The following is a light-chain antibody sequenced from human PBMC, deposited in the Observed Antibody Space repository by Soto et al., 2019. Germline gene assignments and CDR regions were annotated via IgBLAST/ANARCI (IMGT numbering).Light chain of an antibody. CDR1: LGISIN. V-gene: IGKV3-15*01. CDR2: GAS. J-gene: IGKJ1*01. CDR3: QQYNKWPQT. Sequence: EIAMTQSPSTLSVSPGERVTLSCRASLGISINLAWYQQRPGQAPRLLIYGASTRATGVPTRFSGSGSGTEFTLTISSLQSEDLAVYHCQQYNKWPQTFGQGTKVDIK.